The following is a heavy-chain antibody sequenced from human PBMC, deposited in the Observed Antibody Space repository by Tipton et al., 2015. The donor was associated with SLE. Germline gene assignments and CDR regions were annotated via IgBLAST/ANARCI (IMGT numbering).Heavy chain of an antibody. CDR3: ARLQQQLVRYNWFDP. D-gene: IGHD6-13*01. CDR1: GFTFSSYW. Sequence: GSLRLSCAASGFTFSSYWMSWVHQAPGKGLEWVSYISSSSSTIYYADSVKGRFTISRDNAKNSLYLQMNSLRAEDTAVYYCARLQQQLVRYNWFDPWGQGTLVTVSS. CDR2: ISSSSSTI. J-gene: IGHJ5*02. V-gene: IGHV3-48*01.